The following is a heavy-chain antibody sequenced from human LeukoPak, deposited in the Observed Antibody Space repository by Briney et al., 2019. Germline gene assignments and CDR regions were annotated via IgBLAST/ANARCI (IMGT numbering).Heavy chain of an antibody. CDR1: GFIFSNYW. Sequence: PGGSLRLSCAASGFIFSNYWMSWVRQAPGKGLEWVANIKPDGSDKYYLVSVEGRFTISRDNAKNSLHLQMNSLRAEDTAVYYCARGTWRVDYWGQGTLVTVSS. CDR2: IKPDGSDK. J-gene: IGHJ4*02. V-gene: IGHV3-7*01. CDR3: ARGTWRVDY.